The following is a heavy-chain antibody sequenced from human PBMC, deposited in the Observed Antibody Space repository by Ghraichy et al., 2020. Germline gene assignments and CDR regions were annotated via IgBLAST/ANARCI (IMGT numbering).Heavy chain of an antibody. CDR3: ARAHCGGDCYHGDYFDY. V-gene: IGHV5-51*01. J-gene: IGHJ4*02. CDR1: GYSFTSYW. CDR2: IYPGDSDT. Sequence: GESLNISCKGSGYSFTSYWIGWVRQMPGKGLEWMGIIYPGDSDTRYSPSFQGQVTISADKSISTAYLQWSSLKASDTAMYYCARAHCGGDCYHGDYFDYWGQGTLVTVSS. D-gene: IGHD2-21*02.